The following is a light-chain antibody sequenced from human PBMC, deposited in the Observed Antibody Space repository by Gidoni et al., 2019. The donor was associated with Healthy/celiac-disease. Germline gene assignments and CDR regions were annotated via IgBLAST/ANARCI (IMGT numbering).Light chain of an antibody. CDR2: DAS. CDR1: QSISSY. Sequence: DIQMTHSPSSLSASVGDRVTITCRASQSISSYLNWYQQKPGKAPKLLIYDASSLQSGVPSRFSGSGSGTDFTLTISSLQPEDFATYYCQQSYSTPRTFGQXTKVEIK. V-gene: IGKV1-39*01. J-gene: IGKJ1*01. CDR3: QQSYSTPRT.